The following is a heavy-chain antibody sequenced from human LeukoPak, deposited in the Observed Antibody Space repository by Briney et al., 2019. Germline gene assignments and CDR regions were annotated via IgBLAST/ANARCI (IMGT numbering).Heavy chain of an antibody. CDR2: IYPGDSDT. CDR1: GYRFTSYW. CDR3: ARHYASGCFDY. Sequence: GESLKISCKGSGYRFTSYWIGWVRPMPGKGLEWMGIIYPGDSDTRYSQSFQGQVTISADKSISTAYLQWSSLKASDTAMYYCARHYASGCFDYWGQGTLVTVSS. J-gene: IGHJ4*02. V-gene: IGHV5-51*01. D-gene: IGHD3-22*01.